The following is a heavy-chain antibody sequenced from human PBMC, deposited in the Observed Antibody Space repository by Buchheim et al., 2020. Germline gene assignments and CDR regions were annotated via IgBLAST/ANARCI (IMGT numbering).Heavy chain of an antibody. CDR2: ISAYNGNT. Sequence: QVQLVQSGAEVKKPGASVKVSCKASGYTFTSYGISWVRQAPGQGLEWMGWISAYNGNTNYAQKLQGRVTMTTDTSTSTAYLELRSLGSDDTAVYYCGREYYYDSSGYYHRWFDPWGQGTL. D-gene: IGHD3-22*01. J-gene: IGHJ5*02. CDR3: GREYYYDSSGYYHRWFDP. V-gene: IGHV1-18*01. CDR1: GYTFTSYG.